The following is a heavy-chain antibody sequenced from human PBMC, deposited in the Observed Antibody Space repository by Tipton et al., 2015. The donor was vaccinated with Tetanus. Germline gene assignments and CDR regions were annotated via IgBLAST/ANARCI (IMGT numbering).Heavy chain of an antibody. J-gene: IGHJ4*02. Sequence: TLSLTCVVYGGSFGHYYWTWIRQPPGKGLEWIGEINHDGRTTYTSSLKSRVTISVDTSKNQFSLKLSSVTAADTAVYYCARAGGGSWGNFDYWGQGTLVTVSS. CDR2: INHDGRT. D-gene: IGHD6-13*01. CDR3: ARAGGGSWGNFDY. V-gene: IGHV4-34*01. CDR1: GGSFGHYY.